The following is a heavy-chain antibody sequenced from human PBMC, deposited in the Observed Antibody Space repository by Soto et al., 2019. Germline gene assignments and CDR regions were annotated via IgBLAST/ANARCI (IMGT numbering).Heavy chain of an antibody. Sequence: WGSLRLSCAASGFTFSNNRMSWVRQVPGKGLEWVANIRRDGTVQYYVDSVKGRFTVSRDNAKNSLFLQMNSLRAEDTAVYYCARMIGYGGGGYGMDVWGQGTTVTVSS. CDR1: GFTFSNNR. CDR2: IRRDGTVQ. CDR3: ARMIGYGGGGYGMDV. J-gene: IGHJ6*02. D-gene: IGHD3-16*01. V-gene: IGHV3-7*01.